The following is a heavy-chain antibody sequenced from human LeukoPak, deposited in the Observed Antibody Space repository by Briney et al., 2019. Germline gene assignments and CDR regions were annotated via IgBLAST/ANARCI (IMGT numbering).Heavy chain of an antibody. D-gene: IGHD6-13*01. CDR2: INPNSGGT. J-gene: IGHJ4*02. CDR1: GYTFTSYG. CDR3: AISSIAAAGTFDY. V-gene: IGHV1-2*04. Sequence: ASVKVSCKASGYTFTSYGISWVRQAPGQGLEWMGWINPNSGGTNYAQKFQGWVTMTRDTSTSTAYMELSRLRSDDTAVYYCAISSIAAAGTFDYWGQGTLVTVSS.